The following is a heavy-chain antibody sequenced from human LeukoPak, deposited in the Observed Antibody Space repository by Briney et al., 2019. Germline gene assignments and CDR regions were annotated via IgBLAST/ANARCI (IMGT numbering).Heavy chain of an antibody. CDR2: ITSSGSTI. Sequence: GGSLRLSCAASGFTFNTYEMNWVRQAPGKGLERVSYITSSGSTIYYADYVKGRFTISRDNGENSLYLQMNSLRAEDTAVYYCARGGWNYVFNYWGQGTLVTVSS. V-gene: IGHV3-48*03. CDR3: ARGGWNYVFNY. D-gene: IGHD1-7*01. CDR1: GFTFNTYE. J-gene: IGHJ4*02.